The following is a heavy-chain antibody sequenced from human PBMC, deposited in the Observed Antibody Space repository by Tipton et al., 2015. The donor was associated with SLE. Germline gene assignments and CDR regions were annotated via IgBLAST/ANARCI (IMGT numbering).Heavy chain of an antibody. V-gene: IGHV3-66*01. J-gene: IGHJ6*02. CDR1: GFTFSYYY. CDR3: AKEEDPYGLDV. CDR2: MYSGGTT. Sequence: GSLRLSCAASGFTFSYYYMSWIRQAPGKGLEWVSVMYSGGTTYYADSMKGRFTIYRDNSQNTLYLQMNSLRAEDTAVYYCAKEEDPYGLDVWGQRTMVTVSS.